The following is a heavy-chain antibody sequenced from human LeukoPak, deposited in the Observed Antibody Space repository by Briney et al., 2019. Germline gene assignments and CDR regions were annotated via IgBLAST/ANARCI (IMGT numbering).Heavy chain of an antibody. CDR2: ISYNGSYK. V-gene: IGHV3-30*18. Sequence: PGGSLRLSCAASGFTFNTYGIHWVRQAPGKGLEWVAVISYNGSYKYYADSVNGRFTISRDNYNKILFLQMNSRLRDEAAVYYYSKGGNYLFPVVAFDIWGQGTTVSVSS. CDR3: SKGGNYLFPVVAFDI. D-gene: IGHD3-22*01. J-gene: IGHJ3*02. CDR1: GFTFNTYG.